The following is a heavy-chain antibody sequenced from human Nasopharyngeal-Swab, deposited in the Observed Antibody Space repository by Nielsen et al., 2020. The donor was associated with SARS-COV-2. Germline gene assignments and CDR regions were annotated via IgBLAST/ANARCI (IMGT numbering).Heavy chain of an antibody. CDR1: GFTFGSYS. CDR3: TTDFYFDY. Sequence: GESLKISCTASGFTFGSYSMHWVRQASGKGLEWVGRIGDKDHNYATTYGASVQGRFTISRDDSKNTAFLQMDSLKTEDTALYYCTTDFYFDYWGQGTLVTVSS. J-gene: IGHJ4*02. CDR2: IGDKDHNYAT. V-gene: IGHV3-73*01.